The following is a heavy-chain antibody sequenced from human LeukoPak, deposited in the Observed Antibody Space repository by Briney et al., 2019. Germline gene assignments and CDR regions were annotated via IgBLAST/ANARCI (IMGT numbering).Heavy chain of an antibody. Sequence: PSETLSLTCTVSGGSISSYYWSWIRQPPGKGLEWIGYIYYSGSTNYNPSLKSRVTISVDTSKNQFSLKLSSVTAADTAVYYCARFREWLLFDYWGQGTLVTVSS. D-gene: IGHD3-3*01. CDR3: ARFREWLLFDY. J-gene: IGHJ4*02. V-gene: IGHV4-59*01. CDR1: GGSISSYY. CDR2: IYYSGST.